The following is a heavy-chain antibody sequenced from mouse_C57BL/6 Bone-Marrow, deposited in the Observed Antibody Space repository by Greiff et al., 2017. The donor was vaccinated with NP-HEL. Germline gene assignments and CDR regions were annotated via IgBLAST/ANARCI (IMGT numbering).Heavy chain of an antibody. CDR1: GYTFTSYW. CDR3: AREPLNWEYFDY. CDR2: IDPSDSYT. Sequence: QVQLQQPGAELVMPGASVKLSCKASGYTFTSYWMHWVKQRPGQGLEWIGEIDPSDSYTNYNQKFKGKSTLTVDKSSSTAYMQLSSLTSEDSAVYYCAREPLNWEYFDYWGQGTTLTVSS. D-gene: IGHD4-1*01. J-gene: IGHJ2*01. V-gene: IGHV1-69*01.